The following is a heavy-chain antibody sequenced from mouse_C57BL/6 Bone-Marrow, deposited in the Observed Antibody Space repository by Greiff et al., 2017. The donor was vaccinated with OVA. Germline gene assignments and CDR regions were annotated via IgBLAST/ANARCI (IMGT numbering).Heavy chain of an antibody. CDR3: ASIYYGNYAGFAY. CDR2: IYPRSGNT. CDR1: GYTFTSYG. V-gene: IGHV1-81*01. D-gene: IGHD2-1*01. Sequence: QVQLQQSGAELARPGASVKLSCKASGYTFTSYGISWVKQRTGQGLEWIGEIYPRSGNTYYNEKFKGKATLTADKSSSTAYMELRSLTSEDSAVYFCASIYYGNYAGFAYWGQGTLVTVSA. J-gene: IGHJ3*01.